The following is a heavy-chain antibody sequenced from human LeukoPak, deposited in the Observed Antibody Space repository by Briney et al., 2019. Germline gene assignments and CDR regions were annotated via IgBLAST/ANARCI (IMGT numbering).Heavy chain of an antibody. Sequence: PSETLSLTCTVSGGSISSSSYYWGWIRQPPGEGLEWIGSIYYSGSTYYNPSLKSRVTISVDTSKNQFSLKLSSVTAADTAAYYCARHTTLSIAAQFDYWGQGTLVTVSS. CDR3: ARHTTLSIAAQFDY. V-gene: IGHV4-39*01. J-gene: IGHJ4*02. D-gene: IGHD6-6*01. CDR2: IYYSGST. CDR1: GGSISSSSYY.